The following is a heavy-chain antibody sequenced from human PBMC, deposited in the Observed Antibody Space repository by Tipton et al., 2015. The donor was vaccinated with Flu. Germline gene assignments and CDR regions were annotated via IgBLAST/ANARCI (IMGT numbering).Heavy chain of an antibody. J-gene: IGHJ4*02. V-gene: IGHV4-39*01. CDR2: IHYTGDT. D-gene: IGHD1-26*01. Sequence: TLSLTCSVSDDSISSNTYYWGWIRQPPGKGLEWIGSIHYTGDTYYNPSLRSRVTISVDTSKNQFSLKLYSVTAADTAVYYCARHLGGGYSGSYWGGDYFDYWGQGTLVTVSS. CDR1: DDSISSNTYY. CDR3: ARHLGGGYSGSYWGGDYFDY.